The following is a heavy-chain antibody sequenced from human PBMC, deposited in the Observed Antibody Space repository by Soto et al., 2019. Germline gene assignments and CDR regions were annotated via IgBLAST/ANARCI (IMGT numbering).Heavy chain of an antibody. CDR2: IWYDGSNK. V-gene: IGHV3-33*01. CDR3: ARGGIAVAGTLDY. D-gene: IGHD6-19*01. Sequence: GGSLRLSCAASGFTFSSYGMHWVRQAPGKGLEWVAVIWYDGSNKYYANSVKGRFTISRDNSKNTLYLQMNSLRAEDTAVYYCARGGIAVAGTLDYWGQGTLVTVSS. CDR1: GFTFSSYG. J-gene: IGHJ4*02.